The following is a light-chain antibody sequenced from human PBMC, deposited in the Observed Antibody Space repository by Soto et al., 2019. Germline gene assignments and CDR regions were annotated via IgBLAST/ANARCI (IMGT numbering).Light chain of an antibody. CDR2: AAS. J-gene: IGKJ3*01. Sequence: EIVLTQSPGTLSLSPGERATLSCRASQSLSTYSLAWYQQKPGQTPRLLIYAASTRDTDIPDRFNGSGSGTDFALTISRLEPEDFALSYCQQYEASPLTFGPGTKVDVK. V-gene: IGKV3-20*01. CDR1: QSLSTYS. CDR3: QQYEASPLT.